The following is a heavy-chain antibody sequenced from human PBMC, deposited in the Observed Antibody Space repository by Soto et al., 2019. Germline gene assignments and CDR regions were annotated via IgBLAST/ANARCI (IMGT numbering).Heavy chain of an antibody. Sequence: QVQLVQSGAEVKKPGSSVKVSCKASGGTFSSYAISWVRQAPGQGLEWMGGIIPISGTADYAQKFQGRVTITADESTSTAYMELSSLRSEATAVDYCARSQGSSTSLEIYYYYYYGMDVWGQGTTVTVSS. J-gene: IGHJ6*02. CDR1: GGTFSSYA. V-gene: IGHV1-69*01. CDR2: IIPISGTA. CDR3: ARSQGSSTSLEIYYYYYYGMDV. D-gene: IGHD2-2*01.